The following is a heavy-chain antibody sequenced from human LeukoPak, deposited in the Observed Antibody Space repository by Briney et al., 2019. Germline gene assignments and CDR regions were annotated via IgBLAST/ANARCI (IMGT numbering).Heavy chain of an antibody. CDR3: AKDRRAYYYDSSGLY. V-gene: IGHV3-7*03. CDR2: IMQDGSEK. Sequence: GGSLRLSCAASGFTFSSYWMSWVRQAPGKGLEWVANIMQDGSEKYYVDSVKGRFTISRDNAKNSLYLQMNSLRAEDTAVYYCAKDRRAYYYDSSGLYWGQGTLVTVSS. D-gene: IGHD3-22*01. CDR1: GFTFSSYW. J-gene: IGHJ4*02.